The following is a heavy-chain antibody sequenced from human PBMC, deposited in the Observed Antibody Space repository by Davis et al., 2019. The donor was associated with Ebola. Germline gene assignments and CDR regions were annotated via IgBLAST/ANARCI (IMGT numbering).Heavy chain of an antibody. CDR3: ARDCSGGSCYEFLGMDV. CDR2: INPNSGGT. V-gene: IGHV1-2*02. CDR1: GYTFTGYY. J-gene: IGHJ6*02. D-gene: IGHD2-15*01. Sequence: ASVKVSCKASGYTFTGYYMHWVRQAPGQGLEWMGWINPNSGGTNYAQKFQGRVTMTRDTSISTAYMELSRLRSDDTAVYYCARDCSGGSCYEFLGMDVWGQGTTVTVSS.